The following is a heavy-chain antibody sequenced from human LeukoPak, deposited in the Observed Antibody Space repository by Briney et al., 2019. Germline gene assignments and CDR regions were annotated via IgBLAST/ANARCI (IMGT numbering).Heavy chain of an antibody. CDR2: FDPQDGET. D-gene: IGHD3-3*01. J-gene: IGHJ6*04. Sequence: ASVKVSCKVSGYTLTELSMHWVRQAPGKGLEWMVGFDPQDGETIYAQKFQGRVTMTEDTSTDTAYMELSSLRSEDTAVYYCATSLHARGRVLRFLEWLQMDVWGKWTTVTVSS. CDR1: GYTLTELS. V-gene: IGHV1-24*01. CDR3: ATSLHARGRVLRFLEWLQMDV.